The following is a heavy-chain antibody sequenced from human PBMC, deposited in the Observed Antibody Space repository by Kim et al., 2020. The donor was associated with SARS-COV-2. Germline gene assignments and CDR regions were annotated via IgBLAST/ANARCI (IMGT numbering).Heavy chain of an antibody. Sequence: SQTLSLTRAISGDSVTSYSAAWNWIRLSPSRGLEWLGRTYCRSNCYNDYAPSVKSRITINPDTSKNQFFLQLNSVTPEDTAVYYCARGTSSWIDYWGQGSLVTVSS. CDR1: GDSVTSYSAA. CDR3: ARGTSSWIDY. J-gene: IGHJ4*02. CDR2: TYCRSNCYN. D-gene: IGHD6-13*01. V-gene: IGHV6-1*01.